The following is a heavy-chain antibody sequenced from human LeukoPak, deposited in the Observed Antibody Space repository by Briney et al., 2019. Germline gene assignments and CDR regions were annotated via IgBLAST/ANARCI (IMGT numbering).Heavy chain of an antibody. D-gene: IGHD2-15*01. CDR2: IYDSGRT. V-gene: IGHV4-59*08. CDR1: GGSISTYF. J-gene: IGHJ4*02. Sequence: SETLSLTCTVSGGSISTYFWSWIRQPPGKGLEWIGYIYDSGRTNYNPSLRGRVTMSVDTSKNQLSLQLSSVTAADTAVYYCARLGRGYDYWGQGTLVTVSS. CDR3: ARLGRGYDY.